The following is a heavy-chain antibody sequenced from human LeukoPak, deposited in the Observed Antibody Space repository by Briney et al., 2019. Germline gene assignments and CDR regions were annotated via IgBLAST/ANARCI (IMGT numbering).Heavy chain of an antibody. CDR3: TRRPPRAAAGAPFDY. CDR2: IRSKANSYAT. V-gene: IGHV3-73*01. J-gene: IGHJ4*02. CDR1: GFTFSGSA. D-gene: IGHD6-13*01. Sequence: PGGSLRLSCAASGFTFSGSAMHWVRQASGKGLEWVGRIRSKANSYATAYAASVKGRFTISRDDSKNTAYLQMNSLKTEDTAVYYCTRRPPRAAAGAPFDYWGQGTLVTVSS.